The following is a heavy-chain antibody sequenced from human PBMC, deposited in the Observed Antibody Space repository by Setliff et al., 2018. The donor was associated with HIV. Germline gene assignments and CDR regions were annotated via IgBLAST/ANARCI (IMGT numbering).Heavy chain of an antibody. CDR1: GFIFDGYA. Sequence: GGSLRLSCAASGFIFDGYAMHWVRQVPGKGLEWVALISWDGATTNYADSVKGRFTISRDNSNNTLYLQMNSLRAEDSAMYYCARDRGRGMAPSGILDYYYMDVWGKGTTVTVSS. CDR2: ISWDGATT. V-gene: IGHV3-43D*04. J-gene: IGHJ6*03. D-gene: IGHD6-13*01. CDR3: ARDRGRGMAPSGILDYYYMDV.